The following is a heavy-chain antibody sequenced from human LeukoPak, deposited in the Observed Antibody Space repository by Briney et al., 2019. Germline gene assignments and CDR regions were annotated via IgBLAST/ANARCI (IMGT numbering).Heavy chain of an antibody. CDR2: INKDGSEK. Sequence: PGGSVRLSFVVSRXTFSNYCMAWVRQAPGKGLEWVASINKDGSEKYYVDSVKGRFTISRDNAKNSLYLQMNSLRAEDTAVYYCATYGIGVAALDYWGQGTLVTVSS. V-gene: IGHV3-7*05. D-gene: IGHD6-19*01. CDR3: ATYGIGVAALDY. J-gene: IGHJ4*02. CDR1: RXTFSNYC.